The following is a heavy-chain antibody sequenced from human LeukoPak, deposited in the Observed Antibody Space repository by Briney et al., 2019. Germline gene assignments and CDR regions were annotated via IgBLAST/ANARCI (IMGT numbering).Heavy chain of an antibody. Sequence: GASVKVSCKASGYTFTGYYMHWVRQAPGQGLEWMGRINPNSGGTNYAQKFQGRVTMTRDTSISTAYMELSSLRSEDTAVYYCARATDYGDFFDHWGQGTLVTVSS. J-gene: IGHJ4*02. D-gene: IGHD4-17*01. CDR2: INPNSGGT. CDR3: ARATDYGDFFDH. CDR1: GYTFTGYY. V-gene: IGHV1-2*06.